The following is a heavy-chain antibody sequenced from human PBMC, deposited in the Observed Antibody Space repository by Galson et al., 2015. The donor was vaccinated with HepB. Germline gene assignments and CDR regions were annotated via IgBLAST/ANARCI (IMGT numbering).Heavy chain of an antibody. CDR3: ARGGVDYGDYSDY. Sequence: ETLSLTCTVSGGSVSSGSYYWSWIRQPPGKKLEWIGCVSDSGNTKYNPSLKTRVTISVGTSKKQFSLRLNSVTAADTAMYFCARGGVDYGDYSDYWGQGTLVTVSS. J-gene: IGHJ4*02. V-gene: IGHV4-61*01. CDR2: VSDSGNT. D-gene: IGHD4-17*01. CDR1: GGSVSSGSYY.